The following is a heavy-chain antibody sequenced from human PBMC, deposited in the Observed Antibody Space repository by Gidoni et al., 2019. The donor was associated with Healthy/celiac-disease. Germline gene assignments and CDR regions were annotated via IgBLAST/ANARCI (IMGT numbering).Heavy chain of an antibody. CDR2: IYSGGST. CDR3: ASSSGWYIFDY. Sequence: EVQLGESGGGLVQPGGSLRLSCAACGFTVSSNYMSWVRQAPGKGLEGVSVIYSGGSTYYADSVKGRFTISRDNSKNPLYLQMNSLRAEDTAVYYCASSSGWYIFDYWGQGTLVTVSS. V-gene: IGHV3-66*01. J-gene: IGHJ4*02. CDR1: GFTVSSNY. D-gene: IGHD6-19*01.